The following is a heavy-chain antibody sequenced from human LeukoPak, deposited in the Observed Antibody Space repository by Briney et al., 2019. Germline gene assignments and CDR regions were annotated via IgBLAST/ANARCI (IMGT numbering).Heavy chain of an antibody. Sequence: ASVKVSCKASGYIFTNYGMSWVRQAPGQGLEWMGWINTNNGNTNYAQNFRDTVTMTTDTSTSTAYMELRSLRSDDTAVYYCASRVSDYGSGSFESDAFDIWGQGTMVTVSS. V-gene: IGHV1-18*01. D-gene: IGHD3-10*01. J-gene: IGHJ3*02. CDR2: INTNNGNT. CDR3: ASRVSDYGSGSFESDAFDI. CDR1: GYIFTNYG.